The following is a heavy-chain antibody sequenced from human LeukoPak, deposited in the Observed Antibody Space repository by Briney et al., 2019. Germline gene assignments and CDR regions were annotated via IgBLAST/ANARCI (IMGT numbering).Heavy chain of an antibody. CDR3: ARSGYDSSGYRIEDY. D-gene: IGHD3-22*01. CDR2: IKQDGGEK. Sequence: GGSLRLSCAASGFTFNIYAMHWVRQAPGKGLEWVANIKQDGGEKYYVDSVKGRFTISRDNAKNSLYLQMNNLRAEDTAVYYCARSGYDSSGYRIEDYWGQGTLVTVSS. J-gene: IGHJ4*02. CDR1: GFTFNIYA. V-gene: IGHV3-7*01.